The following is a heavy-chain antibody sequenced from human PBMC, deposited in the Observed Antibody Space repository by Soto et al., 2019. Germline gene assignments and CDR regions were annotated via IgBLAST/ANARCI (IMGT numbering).Heavy chain of an antibody. V-gene: IGHV3-21*01. Sequence: RGGSLRLSCAASGFSFSSDSMAWVRQAPGKGLEWVSSISSSGSFMNYADSVKGRFTISRDNARNSLYLQMSGLKDEDTAVYYCARDPPTGTTLDWVDSWGQGTLVTVSS. CDR3: ARDPPTGTTLDWVDS. CDR2: ISSSGSFM. D-gene: IGHD1-7*01. CDR1: GFSFSSDS. J-gene: IGHJ5*01.